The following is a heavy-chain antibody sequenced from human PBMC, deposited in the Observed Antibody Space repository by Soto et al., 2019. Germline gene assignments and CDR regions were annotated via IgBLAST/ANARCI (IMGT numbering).Heavy chain of an antibody. CDR2: IYYSGST. CDR3: ARVGSNYYYYGMDV. V-gene: IGHV4-59*01. CDR1: GGSISSYY. D-gene: IGHD4-4*01. Sequence: SETLSLTCTVSGGSISSYYWSWIRQPPGKGLEWIGYIYYSGSTNYNPSLKSRVTISVDTSKNQFSLKLSSVTAADTAVYYCARVGSNYYYYGMDVWGQGTTVTVSS. J-gene: IGHJ6*02.